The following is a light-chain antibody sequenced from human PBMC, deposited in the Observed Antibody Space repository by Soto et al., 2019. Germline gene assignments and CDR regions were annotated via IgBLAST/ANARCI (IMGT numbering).Light chain of an antibody. CDR3: QQLSRYPLT. CDR2: SAS. Sequence: DIQMTQSPSTLSASVGDRVTITCRASESMSCLLSWYQKKPGKAPDLLIYSASTLQSGVPSRFSGSGSETEFSLTIRALQPEDFATYYCQQLSRYPLTFGGGTKVDIK. J-gene: IGKJ4*01. V-gene: IGKV1-9*01. CDR1: ESMSCL.